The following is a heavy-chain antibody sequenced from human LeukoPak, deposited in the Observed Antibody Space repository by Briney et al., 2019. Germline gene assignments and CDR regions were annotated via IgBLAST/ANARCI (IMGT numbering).Heavy chain of an antibody. Sequence: SQTLSLTCAISGDSVSNNIAAWTWIRQSPSRGLEWLGRTYYRSKWYNTYAVSLRGRITVTPDTSKNQFSLQLNSVTPEDTAVYYCARGLTYSSGWYPYDYWGQGTLVTVSS. V-gene: IGHV6-1*01. CDR1: GDSVSNNIAA. J-gene: IGHJ4*02. D-gene: IGHD6-19*01. CDR3: ARGLTYSSGWYPYDY. CDR2: TYYRSKWYN.